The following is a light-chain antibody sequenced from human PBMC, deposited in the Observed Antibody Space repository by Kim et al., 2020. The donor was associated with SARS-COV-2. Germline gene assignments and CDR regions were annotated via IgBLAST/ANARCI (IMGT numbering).Light chain of an antibody. CDR3: QQYGSPRIT. Sequence: DIVLMHSLGTLSLSPGERATLSCRASQSVSSSYLAWYQQKPGQSPRLLIYGASSRANRIPDRFSGSGSGSEFTLTISRLEPEDFAVYYCQQYGSPRITFSGGTKMEI. J-gene: IGKJ4*01. CDR2: GAS. CDR1: QSVSSSY. V-gene: IGKV3-20*01.